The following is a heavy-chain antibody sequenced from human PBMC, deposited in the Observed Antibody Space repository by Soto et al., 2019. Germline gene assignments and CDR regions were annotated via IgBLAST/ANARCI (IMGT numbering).Heavy chain of an antibody. CDR2: IDNGGNT. D-gene: IGHD1-26*01. Sequence: PSETLSLTCLLAERAFIMDTNCSYESWMRQPPGKGREWIGSIDNGGNTYYNPPLKSRVIISADTSKNQFSPSLNSVTAADTPVYYCVKRSLLLAPTWRQGIPVSVS. CDR1: ERAFIMDTNC. V-gene: IGHV4-39*01. J-gene: IGHJ4*02. CDR3: VKRSLLLAPT.